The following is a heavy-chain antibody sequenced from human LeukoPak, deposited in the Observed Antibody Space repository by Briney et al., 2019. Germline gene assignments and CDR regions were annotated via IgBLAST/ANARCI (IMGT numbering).Heavy chain of an antibody. Sequence: PGGSLRLSCAASGFTFTTYSMTWVRQAPGKGLEWVANIKQDGSEKNYVDSVKGRFTISRDNAKDSLYLLMNSLRAEDTAVYYCAREGHSGNYPRAWGQGTLVTVSS. V-gene: IGHV3-7*01. CDR3: AREGHSGNYPRA. D-gene: IGHD1-26*01. CDR2: IKQDGSEK. CDR1: GFTFTTYS. J-gene: IGHJ5*02.